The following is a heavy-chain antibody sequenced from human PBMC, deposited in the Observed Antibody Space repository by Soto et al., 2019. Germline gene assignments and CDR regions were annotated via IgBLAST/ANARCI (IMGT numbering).Heavy chain of an antibody. Sequence: GSLRRSCSASGFTFSTYWMDWGRQTPGQGLEWVANINQYGSEKNYVDSVKGRFTISRDNAENSLYLQMISLTAEDSALDYCSRSTKSWGKASLV. J-gene: IGHJ4*02. D-gene: IGHD1-26*01. V-gene: IGHV3-7*01. CDR3: SRSTKS. CDR2: INQYGSEK. CDR1: GFTFSTYW.